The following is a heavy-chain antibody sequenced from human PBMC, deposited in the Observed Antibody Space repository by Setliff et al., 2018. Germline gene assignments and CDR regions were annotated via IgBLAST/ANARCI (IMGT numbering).Heavy chain of an antibody. CDR3: ARDPNGDYVGAFDP. CDR1: GITFKNAW. J-gene: IGHJ5*02. Sequence: GGSLRLSCSVSGITFKNAWMTWVRQAPGKGLEWVSVTYSNGATNYADSVKGRFIISRDNSRNTLYLQMNSLRAEDTASYYCARDPNGDYVGAFDPWGQGILVTVSS. CDR2: TYSNGAT. D-gene: IGHD4-17*01. V-gene: IGHV3-53*01.